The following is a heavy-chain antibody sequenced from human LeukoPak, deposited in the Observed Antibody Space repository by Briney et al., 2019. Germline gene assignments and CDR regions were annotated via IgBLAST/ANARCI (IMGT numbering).Heavy chain of an antibody. CDR1: EFTFSSYW. Sequence: PGGSLRLSCAASEFTFSSYWMHWVRQAPGKGLVWVSRINSDGSSTSYADSVKGRFTISRDNAKNSLYLQMNSLRAEDTAVYYCARDPITNYDFWSGYLYYFDYWGQGTLVTVSS. V-gene: IGHV3-74*01. J-gene: IGHJ4*02. CDR2: INSDGSST. D-gene: IGHD3-3*01. CDR3: ARDPITNYDFWSGYLYYFDY.